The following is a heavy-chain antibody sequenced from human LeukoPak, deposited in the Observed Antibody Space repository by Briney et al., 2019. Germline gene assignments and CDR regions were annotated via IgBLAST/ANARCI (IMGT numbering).Heavy chain of an antibody. D-gene: IGHD3-10*01. CDR1: GASISSSSDY. CDR3: ARAKYYGPDY. J-gene: IGHJ4*02. CDR2: MYYSGST. Sequence: SETLSLTCTVSGASISSSSDYWGGIRQPPGKGLEWIGRMYYSGSTYYNPSLKSRVTMSVDPSKNHFSLKLSSVTAADTAVYYCARAKYYGPDYWGQGTLVTVSS. V-gene: IGHV4-39*02.